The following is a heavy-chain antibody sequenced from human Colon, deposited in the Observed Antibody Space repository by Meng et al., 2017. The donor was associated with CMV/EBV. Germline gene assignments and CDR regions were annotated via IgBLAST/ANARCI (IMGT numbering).Heavy chain of an antibody. J-gene: IGHJ6*02. D-gene: IGHD3-3*01. CDR2: ISSSSSRI. CDR3: ARGILQYLEWLSGYGMDV. V-gene: IGHV3-21*06. CDR1: GFNFNTYT. Sequence: GESLKISCAASGFNFNTYTMNWVRQAPGKGLEWVSSISSSSSRIYYADSVKGRFTISRDNAKNSLYLQMNSLRAEDTAVYYCARGILQYLEWLSGYGMDVWGQGTAVTVSS.